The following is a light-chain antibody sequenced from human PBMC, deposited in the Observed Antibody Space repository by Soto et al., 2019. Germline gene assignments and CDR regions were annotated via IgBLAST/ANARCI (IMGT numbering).Light chain of an antibody. CDR1: QDINIY. Sequence: IQMTQSPSSLFASVGDTVTITCQATQDINIYLDWYQQKPGKAPNLLIYDASNLEIGVPSRFSGSGSGTHFTFTISSLQTEDIGTYYCQQYDIAPITFGRGTRLEI. CDR3: QQYDIAPIT. J-gene: IGKJ5*01. V-gene: IGKV1-33*01. CDR2: DAS.